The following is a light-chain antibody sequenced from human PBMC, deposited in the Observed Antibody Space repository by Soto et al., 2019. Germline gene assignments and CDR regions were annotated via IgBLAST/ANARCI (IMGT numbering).Light chain of an antibody. V-gene: IGKV3-15*01. CDR1: QSISSK. J-gene: IGKJ2*01. Sequence: ELVVTQSPATLSVSPGERATLSCRASQSISSKLAWYQQRPGQAPRLLIYGASTRATGIPARFSGSWSGTEFTLTISSLQSEDFAVYYCQQYNNWPPYTFGQGTKLEIK. CDR2: GAS. CDR3: QQYNNWPPYT.